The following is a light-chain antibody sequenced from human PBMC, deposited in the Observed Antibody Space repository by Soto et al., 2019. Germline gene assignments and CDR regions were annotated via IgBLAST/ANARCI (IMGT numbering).Light chain of an antibody. CDR3: QHHRT. V-gene: IGKV3-11*01. CDR2: DAS. CDR1: QSVSSY. J-gene: IGKJ1*01. Sequence: IVLTQSPATLSLSPWERATLSCRASQSVSSYLAWYQQKPGQAPRLLIYDASNRATGIPARFSGSGSGTDFTLTISSLEPEDFAVYYCQHHRTFGQGTKVDIK.